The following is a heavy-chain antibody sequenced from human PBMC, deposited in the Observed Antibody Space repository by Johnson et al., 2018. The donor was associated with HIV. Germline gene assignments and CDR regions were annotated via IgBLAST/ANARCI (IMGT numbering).Heavy chain of an antibody. D-gene: IGHD4-17*01. V-gene: IGHV3-30-3*01. CDR3: ARDGDSDAFDI. Sequence: QVQLVESGGGVVQAGRSLTLSCVGSGFTFTDYAIHWVRQPPGKGLEWVAVISDEGSNKYYADSVKGRFTISRDNSENTLYLQMHSLRTEDTAVYYCARDGDSDAFDIWGQGTVVTVS. CDR2: ISDEGSNK. CDR1: GFTFTDYA. J-gene: IGHJ3*02.